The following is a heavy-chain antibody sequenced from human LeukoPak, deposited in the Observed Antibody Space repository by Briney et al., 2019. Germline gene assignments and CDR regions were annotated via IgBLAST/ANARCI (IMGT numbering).Heavy chain of an antibody. CDR1: GYTFTSYY. J-gene: IGHJ6*02. V-gene: IGHV1-46*01. CDR2: INPSGGST. CDR3: ARDQGRSSSWYYYYYGMDV. Sequence: ASVKVSCKASGYTFTSYYMHWVRQAPGQGLEWMGIINPSGGSTSYAQKFQGRVTMTRDTSTSTVYMELSSLRSEDTAVYYCARDQGRSSSWYYYYYGMDVWGQGTTVTVSS. D-gene: IGHD6-13*01.